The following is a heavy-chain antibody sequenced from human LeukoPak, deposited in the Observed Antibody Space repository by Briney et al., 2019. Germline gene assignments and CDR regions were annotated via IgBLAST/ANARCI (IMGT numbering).Heavy chain of an antibody. CDR3: ARQYCSSTSCLFDY. Sequence: SETLSLTCTVSGGSISSYYWSWIRQPPGKGLEWIGEINHSGSTNYNPSLKSRVTISVDTSKNQFSLKLSSVTAADTAVYYCARQYCSSTSCLFDYWGQGTLVTVSS. V-gene: IGHV4-34*01. CDR2: INHSGST. CDR1: GGSISSYY. D-gene: IGHD2-2*01. J-gene: IGHJ4*02.